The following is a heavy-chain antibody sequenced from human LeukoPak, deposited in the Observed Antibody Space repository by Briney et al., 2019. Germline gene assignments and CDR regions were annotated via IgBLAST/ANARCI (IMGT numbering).Heavy chain of an antibody. CDR1: GGSIRGFY. CDR2: IHYSGST. CDR3: ARENYFDY. J-gene: IGHJ4*02. V-gene: IGHV4-59*01. Sequence: SETLSLTCTVSGGSIRGFYWGWIRQLPGKGLEGIGFIHYSGSTNYNPSLKSRVTISVDTSKNQFSLKLRSVTAADTAVYYCARENYFDYWGQGTVVTVSS.